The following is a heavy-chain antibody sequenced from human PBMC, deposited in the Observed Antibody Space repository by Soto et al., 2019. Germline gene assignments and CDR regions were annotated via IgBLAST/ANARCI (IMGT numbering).Heavy chain of an antibody. D-gene: IGHD6-19*01. Sequence: EVQLLESGGGLVQPGGSLRLSCAASGFTFSTYDMTWVRHAPGKGLEWVSAISASGGDTYYADSVKGRSTISRDNSKNTLYLQMNSLRVEDTAIYYCAKGGWLDDYGAKGTLVTVSA. J-gene: IGHJ4*02. V-gene: IGHV3-23*01. CDR1: GFTFSTYD. CDR2: ISASGGDT. CDR3: AKGGWLDDY.